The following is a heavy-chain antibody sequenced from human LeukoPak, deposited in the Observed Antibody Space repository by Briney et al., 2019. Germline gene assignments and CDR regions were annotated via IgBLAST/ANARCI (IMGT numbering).Heavy chain of an antibody. V-gene: IGHV4-59*08. CDR2: IDYSGST. CDR1: GGSITTYY. J-gene: IGHJ4*02. Sequence: SETLSLTSTVSGGSITTYYWSWIRQPPGKGLEWIAYIDYSGSTASNPSLNGRVAVSLDTSKNQFSLNLRSVTAADTAVYYCARLNGGNWGPGSLVTVS. D-gene: IGHD4-23*01. CDR3: ARLNGGN.